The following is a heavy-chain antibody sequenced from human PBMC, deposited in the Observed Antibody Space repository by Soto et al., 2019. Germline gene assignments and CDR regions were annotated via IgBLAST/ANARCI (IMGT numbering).Heavy chain of an antibody. CDR3: NKDVGQMSLPIFSS. Sequence: GGSLRLSCAGSGFTFTDAWMGWVRQAPGKGLEWVGRIKSKSHGGTADYAAPVKGRFSISRDDSKSTVYLQMTSLQTEDTAVYQCNKDVGQMSLPIFSSWGQGTLVTVSS. J-gene: IGHJ5*02. D-gene: IGHD3-9*01. V-gene: IGHV3-15*01. CDR2: IKSKSHGGTA. CDR1: GFTFTDAW.